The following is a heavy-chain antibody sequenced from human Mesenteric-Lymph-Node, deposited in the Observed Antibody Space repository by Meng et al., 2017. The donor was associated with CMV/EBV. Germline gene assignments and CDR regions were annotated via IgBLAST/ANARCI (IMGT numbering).Heavy chain of an antibody. V-gene: IGHV4-38-2*02. D-gene: IGHD1-26*01. Sequence: SETLSLTCTVSGYSISSGNYWGWIRQPPGKGLEWIGNIFYSGNTYYNPSLKSRVTISVDTSKNQFSLMLNSVTAADTAVYYCARQRGGSHFDYWGQGTLVTVSS. CDR2: IFYSGNT. CDR3: ARQRGGSHFDY. J-gene: IGHJ4*02. CDR1: GYSISSGNY.